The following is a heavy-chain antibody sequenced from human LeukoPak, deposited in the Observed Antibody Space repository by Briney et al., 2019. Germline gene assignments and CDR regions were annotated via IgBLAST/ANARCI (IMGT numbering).Heavy chain of an antibody. CDR1: GFIFSDCY. CDR3: ARDRYGSKSYYSFDS. D-gene: IGHD3-10*01. V-gene: IGHV3-11*01. Sequence: GGSLRLSCAVSGFIFSDCYMGWIRQPPGKGLEWVAYISNSGNSKDYAESVQGRFTISRDNAKNSLSLQMNSLRVEDTAVYYCARDRYGSKSYYSFDSWGQGTLVTVSS. CDR2: ISNSGNSK. J-gene: IGHJ4*02.